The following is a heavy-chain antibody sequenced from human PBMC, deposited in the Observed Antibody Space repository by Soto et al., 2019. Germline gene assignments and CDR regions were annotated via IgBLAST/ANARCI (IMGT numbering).Heavy chain of an antibody. CDR3: AHSNNWNDVQDAFDI. V-gene: IGHV2-5*01. D-gene: IGHD1-20*01. J-gene: IGHJ3*02. CDR2: IYLNDDK. Sequence: QITLKESGPTLVKPTQTLTLTCTFSGFSLSTSGVGVGWIRQPPGKALEWLALIYLNDDKRYSPSLKSRLTITKDTSKNQVVLTMTNMDPVDTATYYCAHSNNWNDVQDAFDIWGQGTMVTVSS. CDR1: GFSLSTSGVG.